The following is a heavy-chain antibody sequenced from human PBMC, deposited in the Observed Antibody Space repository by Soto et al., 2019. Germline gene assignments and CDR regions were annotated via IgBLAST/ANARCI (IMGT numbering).Heavy chain of an antibody. CDR1: GYSFTTYG. Sequence: QVQLVQSGGEVKKPGASVKVSCNTSGYSFTTYGISWVRQAPGQGLEWMGWISAYNGNPNYAQKIQGRVTMTTDTSTRTAYMELRSLRPDDTAVYYCAREGPAPYNSSGMDVWGQGSTVTVSS. V-gene: IGHV1-18*01. CDR2: ISAYNGNP. J-gene: IGHJ6*02. CDR3: AREGPAPYNSSGMDV.